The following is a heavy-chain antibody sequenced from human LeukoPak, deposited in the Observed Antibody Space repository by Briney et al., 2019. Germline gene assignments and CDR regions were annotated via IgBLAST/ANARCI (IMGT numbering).Heavy chain of an antibody. CDR2: ISSSTITM. CDR3: ARAGPGDTSSWYDY. Sequence: GGSLRLSCAASGFTFRIYGMSWVRQAPGKGLEWVSYISSSTITMKYANSVKGRFTISRDNAKNSLYLQMNSLRDEDTAVYYCARAGPGDTSSWYDYWGQGTLVTVSS. J-gene: IGHJ4*02. V-gene: IGHV3-48*02. CDR1: GFTFRIYG. D-gene: IGHD6-13*01.